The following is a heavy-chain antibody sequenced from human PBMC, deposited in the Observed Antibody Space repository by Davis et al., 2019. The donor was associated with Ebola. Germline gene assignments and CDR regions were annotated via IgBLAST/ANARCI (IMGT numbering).Heavy chain of an antibody. CDR3: AKEASGDTAMVYCGMDV. CDR2: ISGDGGST. Sequence: GESLKISCAASGFTFDDYAMHWVRQAPGKGLEWVSLISGDGGSTYYADSVKGRFTISRDNSKNSLYLQMNSLRTEDTALYYCAKEASGDTAMVYCGMDVWGQGTTVTVSS. V-gene: IGHV3-43*02. D-gene: IGHD5-18*01. CDR1: GFTFDDYA. J-gene: IGHJ6*02.